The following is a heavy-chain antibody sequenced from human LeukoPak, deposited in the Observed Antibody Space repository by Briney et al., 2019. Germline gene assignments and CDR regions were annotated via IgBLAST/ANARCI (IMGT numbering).Heavy chain of an antibody. D-gene: IGHD6-19*01. J-gene: IGHJ6*03. Sequence: GGSLRLSCAASGFTVSSNYMSWVRQAPGKGLEWVSVIYSGGSTYYADSVKGRFTISRDNSKNTLYLQMNSLRAEDTAVYYCASTTTGVAGYYYMDVWGKGTTVTISS. CDR3: ASTTTGVAGYYYMDV. CDR1: GFTVSSNY. CDR2: IYSGGST. V-gene: IGHV3-66*01.